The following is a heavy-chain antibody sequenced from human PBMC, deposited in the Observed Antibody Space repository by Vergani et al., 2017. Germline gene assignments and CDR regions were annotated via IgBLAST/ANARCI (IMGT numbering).Heavy chain of an antibody. CDR1: GDSVATGDYC. CDR3: ARLSTYIEPYFDQ. Sequence: QVQLQESDPGLVKPSQTLSLTCTVSGDSVATGDYCWSWTRHAPGKTLEWIGYIYSTGNTDYNPSLKSRTAITVDTSKNQFSLRLTSVTAADTAVDFSARLSTYIEPYFDQWGQGSLGTVSS. V-gene: IGHV4-30-4*08. D-gene: IGHD2/OR15-2a*01. CDR2: IYSTGNT. J-gene: IGHJ4*02.